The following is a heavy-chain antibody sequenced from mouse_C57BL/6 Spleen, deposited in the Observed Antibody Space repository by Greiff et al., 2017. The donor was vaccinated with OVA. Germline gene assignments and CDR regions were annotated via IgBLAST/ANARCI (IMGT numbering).Heavy chain of an antibody. Sequence: EVMLVESGGGLVKPGGSLKLSCAASGFTFSSYARSWVRQTPEKRLEWVATISDGGSYTYYPDNVKGRFTISRDNAKNNLYLQMSHLKSEDTAMYYCARDRGVGYWYFDVWGTGTTVTVSS. CDR3: ARDRGVGYWYFDV. D-gene: IGHD1-1*02. V-gene: IGHV5-4*01. J-gene: IGHJ1*03. CDR2: ISDGGSYT. CDR1: GFTFSSYA.